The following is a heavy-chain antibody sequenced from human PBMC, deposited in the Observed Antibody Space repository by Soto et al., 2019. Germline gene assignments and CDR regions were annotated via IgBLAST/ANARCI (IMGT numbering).Heavy chain of an antibody. CDR1: GGSISSYY. D-gene: IGHD6-19*01. CDR2: IYYSGST. Sequence: SETLSLTCTVSGGSISSYYWSWIRQPPGKGLEWIGYIYYSGSTNYNPSLKSRVTISVDTSKNQFSLKLSSVTAADTAVYYCARTITSDAVAVTFDYWGQGTLVTVSS. J-gene: IGHJ4*02. CDR3: ARTITSDAVAVTFDY. V-gene: IGHV4-59*01.